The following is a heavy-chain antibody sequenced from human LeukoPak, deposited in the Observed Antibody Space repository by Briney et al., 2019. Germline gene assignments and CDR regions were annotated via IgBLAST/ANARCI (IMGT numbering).Heavy chain of an antibody. CDR1: GFTFSIHE. J-gene: IGHJ6*02. CDR3: ARDRPDCSGGTCYYYYYGMDV. D-gene: IGHD2-15*01. CDR2: IISSGSII. Sequence: QAGRCLRLSYAAPGFTFSIHEMNSVRQAPGKWLGLVSSIISSGSIIYYVDSVKGRFTISRDNAKNSLYLQMNSLRAEDTAVYYCARDRPDCSGGTCYYYYYGMDVWGQGTTVTVSS. V-gene: IGHV3-48*03.